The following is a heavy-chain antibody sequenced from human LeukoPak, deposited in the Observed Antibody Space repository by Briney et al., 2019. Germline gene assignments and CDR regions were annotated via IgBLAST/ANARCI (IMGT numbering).Heavy chain of an antibody. J-gene: IGHJ3*02. CDR2: ISSSRSYI. Sequence: PGGSLRLACAASGFTFSSYSMNWVRQAPGKGLEWVSSISSSRSYIYYADSVKGRFTISRDNAKNSLYLKMNSLRAEDTAVYYCARVLEMATMGGAFDIWGQGTMVTVSS. V-gene: IGHV3-21*01. CDR3: ARVLEMATMGGAFDI. D-gene: IGHD5-24*01. CDR1: GFTFSSYS.